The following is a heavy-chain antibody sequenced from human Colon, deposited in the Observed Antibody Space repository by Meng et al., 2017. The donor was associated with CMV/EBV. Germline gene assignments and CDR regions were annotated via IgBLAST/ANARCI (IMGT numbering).Heavy chain of an antibody. D-gene: IGHD1-26*01. CDR2: ISTTGNTM. Sequence: GESLKISCAASGFSFSDYYMYWIRQAPGKGLEFVSCISTTGNTMDYASSLAGRFTVSRDNVNNLMFLQLNSLRVEDTAVYFCARHLASGSYHSPGGFWGQGTLVTVSS. V-gene: IGHV3-11*01. CDR1: GFSFSDYY. J-gene: IGHJ4*02. CDR3: ARHLASGSYHSPGGF.